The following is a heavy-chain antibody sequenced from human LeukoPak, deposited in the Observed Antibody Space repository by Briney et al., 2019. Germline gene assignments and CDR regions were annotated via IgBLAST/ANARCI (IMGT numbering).Heavy chain of an antibody. V-gene: IGHV3-11*05. Sequence: GGSLRLSCAASRFTFSDYYMSWIRQARGKGLEWVSYISDSSSYTNYADSVKGRFTISRDNAKNSLYLQMNSLRAEDTAVYYCARVSSSRSFDYWGQGTLVTVSS. CDR1: RFTFSDYY. J-gene: IGHJ4*02. D-gene: IGHD6-13*01. CDR3: ARVSSSRSFDY. CDR2: ISDSSSYT.